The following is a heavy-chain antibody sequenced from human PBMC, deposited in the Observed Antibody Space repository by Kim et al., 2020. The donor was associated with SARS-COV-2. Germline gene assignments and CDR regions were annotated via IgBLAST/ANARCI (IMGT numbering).Heavy chain of an antibody. CDR2: ISGSGGST. Sequence: GGSLRLSCEASGFTFSNYAMSWVRQTPGKGLEWVSSISGSGGSTYYTESVKGRFTISRDNSKNTQYLQMNSLRAEDTALYYCVKRPRLAVSGAFDYWGQGTLVTVSS. D-gene: IGHD6-19*01. V-gene: IGHV3-23*01. J-gene: IGHJ4*02. CDR1: GFTFSNYA. CDR3: VKRPRLAVSGAFDY.